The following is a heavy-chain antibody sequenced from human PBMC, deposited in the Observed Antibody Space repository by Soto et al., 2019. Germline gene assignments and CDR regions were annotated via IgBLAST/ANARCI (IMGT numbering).Heavy chain of an antibody. CDR3: ARDRDWALDY. D-gene: IGHD3-9*01. CDR2: IRPDGKEK. J-gene: IGHJ4*02. Sequence: EVQLVESGGGLVQPGGSLRLSCASSGFTFSSYWMRWVRQAPGKGLEWVANIRPDGKEKYYVDSVKGRFTISRDNAKNSIHLEMNSLGAEDTAVYYCARDRDWALDYWGQGALVTVSS. V-gene: IGHV3-7*03. CDR1: GFTFSSYW.